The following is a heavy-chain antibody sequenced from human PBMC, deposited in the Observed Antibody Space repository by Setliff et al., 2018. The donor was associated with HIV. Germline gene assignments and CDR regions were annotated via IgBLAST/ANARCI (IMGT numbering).Heavy chain of an antibody. CDR2: IYSSRGS. V-gene: IGHV4-39*01. CDR1: GGSISTSSSY. Sequence: SETLSLTCTVSGGSISTSSSYWGWIRQTPGKGLEWIRCIYSSRGSYYNPSLQSRLTLAIDRSRSQFSLNLRSVTAADTAVYYCGRGRRSGSWYVYDWGQGTLVTVSS. D-gene: IGHD2-15*01. CDR3: GRGRRSGSWYVYD. J-gene: IGHJ4*02.